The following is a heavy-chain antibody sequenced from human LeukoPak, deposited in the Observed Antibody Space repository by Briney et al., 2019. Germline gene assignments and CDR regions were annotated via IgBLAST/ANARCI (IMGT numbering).Heavy chain of an antibody. CDR1: GFTFSSYG. CDR3: AKRLPPPQQHNPFDY. CDR2: ISGSGGST. J-gene: IGHJ4*02. V-gene: IGHV3-23*01. Sequence: TGGTLRLSCAASGFTFSSYGMSWVRQAPGKGLEWVSAISGSGGSTYYADSVKGRFTISRDNSKNTLYLQMNSLRAEDTAVYYCAKRLPPPQQHNPFDYWGQGTLVTVSS. D-gene: IGHD6-13*01.